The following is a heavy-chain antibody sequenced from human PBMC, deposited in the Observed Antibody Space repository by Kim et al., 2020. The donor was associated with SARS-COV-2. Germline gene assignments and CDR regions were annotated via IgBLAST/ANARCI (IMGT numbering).Heavy chain of an antibody. CDR2: ISYDGSNK. CDR3: ALSGSYTAWTLRADY. Sequence: GGSLRLSCAASGFTFSSYAMHWVRQAPGKGLEWVAVISYDGSNKYYADSVKGRFTISRDNSKNTLYLQMNSLRAEDTAVYYCALSGSYTAWTLRADYWGQGTLVTVSS. J-gene: IGHJ4*02. D-gene: IGHD1-26*01. CDR1: GFTFSSYA. V-gene: IGHV3-30*04.